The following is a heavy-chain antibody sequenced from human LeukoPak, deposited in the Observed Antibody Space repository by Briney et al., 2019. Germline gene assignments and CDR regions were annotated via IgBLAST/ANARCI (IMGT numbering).Heavy chain of an antibody. CDR2: IYYSGST. Sequence: SETLSLTCTVSGGSISSYYWSWIRQPPGKGLEWIGYIYYSGSTNYNPSLKSRVTISVDTSKNQFSLKLSSVTAADTAVYYCARGKRYLDYWGQGTLVTASS. CDR1: GGSISSYY. V-gene: IGHV4-59*01. D-gene: IGHD4-23*01. J-gene: IGHJ4*02. CDR3: ARGKRYLDY.